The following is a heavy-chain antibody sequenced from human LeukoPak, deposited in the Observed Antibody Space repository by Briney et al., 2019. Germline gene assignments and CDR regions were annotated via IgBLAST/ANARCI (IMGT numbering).Heavy chain of an antibody. V-gene: IGHV3-30-3*01. Sequence: PGRSLRLSCAASGFTFSSYAMHWVRQAPGKGLEWVAVISYDGSNKYYADSVKGRFTISRDNSENTLYLQMNSLRAEDTAVYYCASGGIADYWGQGTLVTVSS. CDR1: GFTFSSYA. CDR3: ASGGIADY. J-gene: IGHJ4*02. CDR2: ISYDGSNK. D-gene: IGHD6-13*01.